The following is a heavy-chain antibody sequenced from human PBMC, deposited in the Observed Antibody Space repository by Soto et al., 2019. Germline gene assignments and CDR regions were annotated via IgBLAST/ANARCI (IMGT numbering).Heavy chain of an antibody. CDR1: GGSISSGDSY. Sequence: QVQLQESGPGLVKPSQTLSLTCSVSGGSISSGDSYWTWIRQHPGRGLEWIGDIYVSGSAYYNPSLQSRVAISVDRSKNQFSLNLNSVTATDTAFYYCARVMYGSGKPIFDHWGLGTLVTVSS. CDR3: ARVMYGSGKPIFDH. D-gene: IGHD3-10*01. CDR2: IYVSGSA. J-gene: IGHJ4*02. V-gene: IGHV4-30-4*08.